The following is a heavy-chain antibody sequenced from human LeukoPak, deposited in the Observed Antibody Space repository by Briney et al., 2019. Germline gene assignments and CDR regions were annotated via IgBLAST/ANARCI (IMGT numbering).Heavy chain of an antibody. CDR3: ARAGSYCGGDCYLGDY. V-gene: IGHV1-69*13. Sequence: ASVKVSCKVSGDTFSTFGFTWVRQAPGQGLEWMGGIVPVFGAVNSAPKFQDRITVTADESTSTVYMELSSLRSEDTAVYYCARAGSYCGGDCYLGDYWGQGTLVTVSS. CDR1: GDTFSTFG. CDR2: IVPVFGAV. J-gene: IGHJ4*02. D-gene: IGHD2-21*01.